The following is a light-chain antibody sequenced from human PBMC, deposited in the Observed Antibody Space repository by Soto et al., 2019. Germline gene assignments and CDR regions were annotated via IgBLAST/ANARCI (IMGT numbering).Light chain of an antibody. V-gene: IGKV3-15*01. CDR1: QSVSNN. J-gene: IGKJ5*01. CDR2: GAS. CDR3: QQYNHWPPIT. Sequence: DIGLTSSPGTLSLPPGESANLSCTPSQSVSNNYLAWYQQKPGQAARLLIYGASTRAPGISARFSGSGSGTEFTLTISGLQSEDFAVYFCQQYNHWPPITFGPGTRLEI.